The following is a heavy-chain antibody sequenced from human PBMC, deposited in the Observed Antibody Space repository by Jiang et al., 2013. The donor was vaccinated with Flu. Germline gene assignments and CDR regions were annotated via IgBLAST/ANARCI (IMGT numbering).Heavy chain of an antibody. CDR3: ARGLLPLYPFDI. CDR2: IYYSGST. Sequence: GSGLVKPSETLSLTRTVSGGSISSYYWSWIRQPPGKGLEWIGYIYYSGSTNYNPSLKSRVTISVDTSKNQFSLKLSSVTAADTAVYYCARGLLPLYPFDIWGQGTMVTVSS. CDR1: GGSISSYY. J-gene: IGHJ3*02. D-gene: IGHD3-16*01. V-gene: IGHV4-59*01.